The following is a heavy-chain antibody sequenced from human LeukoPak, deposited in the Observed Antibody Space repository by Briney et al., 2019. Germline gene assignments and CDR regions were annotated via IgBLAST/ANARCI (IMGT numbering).Heavy chain of an antibody. CDR1: GYTFTGYY. Sequence: GASVKVSCKASGYTFTGYYIHWVRQAPGQGLEWMGWINPDSGGTNYAQNFHGRVTMTRDTSISTAYMAVSRLRSDDTAVYYCAREYYYGSGNYYNRIDHWGQGTLVTVSS. V-gene: IGHV1-2*02. CDR3: AREYYYGSGNYYNRIDH. CDR2: INPDSGGT. J-gene: IGHJ4*02. D-gene: IGHD3-10*01.